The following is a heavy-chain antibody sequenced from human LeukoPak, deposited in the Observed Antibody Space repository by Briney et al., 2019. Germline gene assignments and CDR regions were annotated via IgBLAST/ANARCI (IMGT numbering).Heavy chain of an antibody. CDR2: IHHSGGT. Sequence: SQTLSLTCAVYGGSFSGYYWSCIRQPPGKGLEWIGEIHHSGGTNYNPSLKSRVTISVDTSKNQISLKLSSVTAADTAVYYCARGGRFLEWLLYNNWFDPWGQGTLVTVSS. CDR3: ARGGRFLEWLLYNNWFDP. J-gene: IGHJ5*02. V-gene: IGHV4-34*01. CDR1: GGSFSGYY. D-gene: IGHD3-3*01.